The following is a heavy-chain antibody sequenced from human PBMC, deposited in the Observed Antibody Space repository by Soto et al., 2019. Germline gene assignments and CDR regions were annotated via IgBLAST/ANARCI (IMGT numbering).Heavy chain of an antibody. D-gene: IGHD3-3*01. V-gene: IGHV2-5*02. CDR3: AHRVLRTVFGLVTTTAIYFDF. CDR2: IYWDDDK. J-gene: IGHJ4*02. CDR1: GFSLTTSGVG. Sequence: QITLKESGPTVVKPTETLTLTCTFSGFSLTTSGVGVGWVRQSPGKAPEWLAPIYWDDDKRYSTSLKSRLTITQDTSKNQLVLTMANVDPADTATSYCAHRVLRTVFGLVTTTAIYFDFWGQGTPVVVSS.